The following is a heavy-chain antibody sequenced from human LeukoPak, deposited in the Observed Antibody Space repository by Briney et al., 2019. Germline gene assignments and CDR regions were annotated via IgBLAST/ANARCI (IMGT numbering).Heavy chain of an antibody. V-gene: IGHV4-34*01. Sequence: SETLSLTCAVYGGSFSGYYWSWIRQPPGKGLEWIGYIYHSGSTYYNPSLKSRVTMSVDRSKNQFSLKLSSVTAADTAVYYCARGGATVTSISRGEFDYWGQGTLVTVSS. CDR2: IYHSGST. J-gene: IGHJ4*02. CDR3: ARGGATVTSISRGEFDY. D-gene: IGHD4-11*01. CDR1: GGSFSGYY.